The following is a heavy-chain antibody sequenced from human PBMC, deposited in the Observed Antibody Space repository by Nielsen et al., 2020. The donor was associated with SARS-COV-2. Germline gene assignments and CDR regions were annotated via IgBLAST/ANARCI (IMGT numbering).Heavy chain of an antibody. J-gene: IGHJ4*02. CDR2: SSWNSGSI. CDR3: AKLYSSGWYGDY. V-gene: IGHV3-9*01. CDR1: GFTFDDYA. Sequence: LRLSCAASGFTFDDYAMHWVRQAPGKGLEWVSGSSWNSGSIGYADSVKGRFTISRDNAKNSLYLQMNSLRAEDTALYYCAKLYSSGWYGDYWGQGTLVTVSS. D-gene: IGHD6-19*01.